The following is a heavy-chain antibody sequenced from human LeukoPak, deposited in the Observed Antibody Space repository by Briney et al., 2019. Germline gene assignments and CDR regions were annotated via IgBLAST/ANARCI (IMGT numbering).Heavy chain of an antibody. CDR2: ISAYNGNT. J-gene: IGHJ5*02. V-gene: IGHV1-18*01. CDR3: ARGSRGGYCSSTSCYFWFDP. D-gene: IGHD2-2*01. CDR1: GYTFTSYG. Sequence: ASVKVSCKASGYTFTSYGISWVRQAPGQGLEWMGWISAYNGNTNYAQKLQGRVTMTTDTSTSTAYMELRSLRSDDTAVYYCARGSRGGYCSSTSCYFWFDPWGQGTLVTVSS.